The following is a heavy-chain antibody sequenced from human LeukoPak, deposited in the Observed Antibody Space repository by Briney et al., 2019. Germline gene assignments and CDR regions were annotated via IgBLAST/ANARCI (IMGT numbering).Heavy chain of an antibody. Sequence: SETLSLTCSVSGGSIGSGGYWWSWVRQHPGKGLEWIGNIYYSGSTNYNPSLKSRVTISVDTSKNQFSLKLSSVTAADTAVYYCAREGAAAGSPHFDYWGQGTLVTVST. CDR2: IYYSGST. CDR1: GGSIGSGGYW. D-gene: IGHD6-13*01. V-gene: IGHV4-61*08. CDR3: AREGAAAGSPHFDY. J-gene: IGHJ4*02.